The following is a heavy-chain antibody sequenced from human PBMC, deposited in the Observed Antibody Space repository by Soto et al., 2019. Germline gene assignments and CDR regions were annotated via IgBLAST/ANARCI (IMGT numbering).Heavy chain of an antibody. D-gene: IGHD1-1*01. Sequence: GGSLRLSCTASGFTFGDYAMSWVRQAPGKGLEWVGFIRSKAYGGTTEYAASVKGRFTISRDDSKSIAYLQMNSLKTEDTAVYYCTRTPYNWNDPNWFDPWGQGTLVTVSS. CDR2: IRSKAYGGTT. J-gene: IGHJ5*02. CDR1: GFTFGDYA. V-gene: IGHV3-49*04. CDR3: TRTPYNWNDPNWFDP.